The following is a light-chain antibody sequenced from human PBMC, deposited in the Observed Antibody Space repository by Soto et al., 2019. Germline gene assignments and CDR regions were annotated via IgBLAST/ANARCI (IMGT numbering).Light chain of an antibody. V-gene: IGLV2-8*01. CDR2: EVN. Sequence: QSALTQPPSASGSPGQSVTISCTGTSSDVGGYNYVSWYQQHPGKAPKLMLYEVNKRPSGVPDRFSGSKSGNTASLTVSGLQAEDEADYYCSSYAGSHSFVFGTGTKVTVI. J-gene: IGLJ1*01. CDR3: SSYAGSHSFV. CDR1: SSDVGGYNY.